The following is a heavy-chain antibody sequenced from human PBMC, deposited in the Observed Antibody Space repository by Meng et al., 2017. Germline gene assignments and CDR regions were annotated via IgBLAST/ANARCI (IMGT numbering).Heavy chain of an antibody. Sequence: ASVKVSCKASGYTFTSYDINWVRQATGQGLERMGWMNPNSGNTGYAQKFQGRVTMTRNTSISTAYMELSSLRSEDTAVYYCARGGFDILTGYYAPAPHYGMDVWGQGTTVTVSS. CDR3: ARGGFDILTGYYAPAPHYGMDV. D-gene: IGHD3-9*01. CDR2: MNPNSGNT. CDR1: GYTFTSYD. J-gene: IGHJ6*02. V-gene: IGHV1-8*01.